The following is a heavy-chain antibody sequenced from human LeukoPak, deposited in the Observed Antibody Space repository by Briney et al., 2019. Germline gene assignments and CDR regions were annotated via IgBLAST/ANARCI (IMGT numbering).Heavy chain of an antibody. CDR2: ISSSSSYI. D-gene: IGHD6-19*01. Sequence: GGTLRLSCAASGFTFSSYGMSWVRQAPGKGLEWVSSISSSSSYIYYADSVKGRFTISRDNAKNSLYLQTNSLRAEDTAVYYCARVNQKGAVAGTGDYMDVWGKGTTVTISS. V-gene: IGHV3-21*01. CDR3: ARVNQKGAVAGTGDYMDV. CDR1: GFTFSSYG. J-gene: IGHJ6*03.